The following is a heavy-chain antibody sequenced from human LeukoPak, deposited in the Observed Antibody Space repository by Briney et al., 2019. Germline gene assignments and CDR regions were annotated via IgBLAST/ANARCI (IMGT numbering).Heavy chain of an antibody. CDR2: IYHSGST. Sequence: SQTLSLTCAVSGGSISSGGYSWSWIRQPPGKGLEWIGYIYHSGSTYYNPFLKSRVPISVDRSKNQFSLKLSSVTAADTAVYYCARAGGDQTLDYWGQGTLVTVSS. CDR3: ARAGGDQTLDY. CDR1: GGSISSGGYS. D-gene: IGHD2-21*01. J-gene: IGHJ4*02. V-gene: IGHV4-30-2*01.